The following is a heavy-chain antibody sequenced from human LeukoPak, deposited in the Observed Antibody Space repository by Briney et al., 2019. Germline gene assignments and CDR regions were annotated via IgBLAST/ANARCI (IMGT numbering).Heavy chain of an antibody. CDR2: IYYSGST. J-gene: IGHJ4*02. V-gene: IGHV4-39*01. Sequence: PETLSLTRTVSGLSISGSSYYWDWIRQPPGEGLEWIGSIYYSGSTFYTPSLKSRDTISVDTSKNQFSLKLTSVTAADTAVYYCARLTGYYPDYWGQGILVTVSS. D-gene: IGHD3-9*01. CDR3: ARLTGYYPDY. CDR1: GLSISGSSYY.